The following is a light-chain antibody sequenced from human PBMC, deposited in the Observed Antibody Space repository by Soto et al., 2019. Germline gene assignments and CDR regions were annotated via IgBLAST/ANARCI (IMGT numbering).Light chain of an antibody. Sequence: EIVLTQSPGTLSLSPGERATLSCRASQSVSSSYLAWYQQKPGQAPRLLIYGASSRATGIPDRFSGSGSGTDFTLTISRLEPEDFAVYYCQHYDTWPVTFGPGTKVEIK. J-gene: IGKJ1*01. V-gene: IGKV3-20*01. CDR3: QHYDTWPVT. CDR2: GAS. CDR1: QSVSSSY.